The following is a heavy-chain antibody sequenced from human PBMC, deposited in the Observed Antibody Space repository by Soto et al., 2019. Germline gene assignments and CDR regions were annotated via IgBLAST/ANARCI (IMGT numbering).Heavy chain of an antibody. CDR3: ARGLAFEQWLAYFDY. CDR1: GGSISSSNW. D-gene: IGHD6-19*01. CDR2: IYHSGST. V-gene: IGHV4-4*02. J-gene: IGHJ4*02. Sequence: QVQLQESGPGLVKPSGTLSLTCAVSGGSISSSNWWRWFRQPPGKGLEWIGEIYHSGSTNYNPSLKSRVTIPVDKAQNQFSLKLSAVTAADTAVYYCARGLAFEQWLAYFDYWGQGTLVTVSS.